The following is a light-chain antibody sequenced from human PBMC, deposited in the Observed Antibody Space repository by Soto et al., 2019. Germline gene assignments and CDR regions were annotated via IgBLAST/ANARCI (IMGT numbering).Light chain of an antibody. Sequence: DIQMTQSPSTLSASVGDRVTITCRASHSFSSWLAWYQQKPEKAPKLLIYKASSLESGVPSRFSGSGSGTEFTLTISSLQPDDFATYYCQQYNSWPLTFGGGTKVEIK. CDR1: HSFSSW. V-gene: IGKV1-5*03. J-gene: IGKJ4*01. CDR2: KAS. CDR3: QQYNSWPLT.